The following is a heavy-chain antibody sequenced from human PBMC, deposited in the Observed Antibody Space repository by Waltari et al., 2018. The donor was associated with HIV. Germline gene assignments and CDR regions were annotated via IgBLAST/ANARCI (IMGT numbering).Heavy chain of an antibody. CDR2: IIPMSNTP. CDR1: GGAFSSYT. Sequence: VQLVQSGAEVKKPGSSVKVSCKASGGAFSSYTINWVRKAPGQGLEWLGRIIPMSNTPNNAQKFQGRVTITADKSTSTAYMELTSLRSDDTAVYYCASARETMGVDFDSWGLGTLVTVSS. J-gene: IGHJ4*02. CDR3: ASARETMGVDFDS. V-gene: IGHV1-69*08. D-gene: IGHD3-16*01.